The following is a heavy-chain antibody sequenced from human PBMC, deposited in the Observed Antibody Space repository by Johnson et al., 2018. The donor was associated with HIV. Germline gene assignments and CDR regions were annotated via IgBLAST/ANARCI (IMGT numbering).Heavy chain of an antibody. D-gene: IGHD3-10*01. J-gene: IGHJ3*02. CDR1: GFTFDDFA. Sequence: EKLVESGGGVVRPGGSLGLSCAASGFTFDDFAMSWVRQAPGKGLEWVSGINWNGGRTGYAASVKGRFTISRDSAKNSLYLQMNSLRAEDTALYYCARLSPDRGAFDIWGQGTMVTVSS. V-gene: IGHV3-20*04. CDR3: ARLSPDRGAFDI. CDR2: INWNGGRT.